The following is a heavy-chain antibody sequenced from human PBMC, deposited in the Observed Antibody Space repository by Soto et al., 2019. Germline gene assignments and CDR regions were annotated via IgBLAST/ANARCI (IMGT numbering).Heavy chain of an antibody. Sequence: GGSLRLSCAASVFTFSNYGLHWVRQAPGKGLEWVAVIWYDGSYKYYADSVKGRFTISRDSSKNTLYLQMNSLTAEDTAVYYYAKDPSDIVVVPAAIRYYYYGMDVWGQGTTVTVSS. CDR3: AKDPSDIVVVPAAIRYYYYGMDV. D-gene: IGHD2-2*01. CDR2: IWYDGSYK. V-gene: IGHV3-33*06. J-gene: IGHJ6*02. CDR1: VFTFSNYG.